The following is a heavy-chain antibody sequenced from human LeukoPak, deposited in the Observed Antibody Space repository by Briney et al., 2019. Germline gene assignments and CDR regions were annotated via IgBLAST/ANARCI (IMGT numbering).Heavy chain of an antibody. J-gene: IGHJ6*02. CDR2: ISGSSGTT. V-gene: IGHV3-23*01. CDR3: ARCHYDTERFPRMDV. Sequence: GGSLRLSCVASGFTFGSYTMSWVRQAPGKGLEWVSSISGSSGTTDYGDSVKGRFTISRDNSKNTLYLQMNSLRGEDTAVYYCARCHYDTERFPRMDVWGQGTTVTVSS. D-gene: IGHD3-22*01. CDR1: GFTFGSYT.